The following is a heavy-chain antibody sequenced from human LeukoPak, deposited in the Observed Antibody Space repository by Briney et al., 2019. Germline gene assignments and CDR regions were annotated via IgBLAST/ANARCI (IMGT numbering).Heavy chain of an antibody. Sequence: PSETLSLTCAVSGYSISSGFYWGCIRQPPGKELEWIVSIYHSGSPYYNPSLKSRLNISVDTSNNQFSLRLSSVTAADTAVYYCARVRTTGTNWGQGTLVTVSS. J-gene: IGHJ4*02. V-gene: IGHV4-38-2*01. D-gene: IGHD1-1*01. CDR3: ARVRTTGTN. CDR2: IYHSGSP. CDR1: GYSISSGFY.